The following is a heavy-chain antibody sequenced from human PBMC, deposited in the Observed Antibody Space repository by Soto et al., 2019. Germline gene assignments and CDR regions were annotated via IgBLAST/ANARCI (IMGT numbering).Heavy chain of an antibody. D-gene: IGHD3-9*01. J-gene: IGHJ4*02. CDR1: GGSFSGYY. CDR3: ARGSLSFYDISDY. V-gene: IGHV4-34*01. CDR2: INHSGST. Sequence: TSETLSLTCAVYGGSFSGYYWSWIRQPPGKGLEWIGEINHSGSTNYNPSLKSRVTISVDTSKNQFSLKLSSVTAADTAVYYCARGSLSFYDISDYWGQGTLVTVSS.